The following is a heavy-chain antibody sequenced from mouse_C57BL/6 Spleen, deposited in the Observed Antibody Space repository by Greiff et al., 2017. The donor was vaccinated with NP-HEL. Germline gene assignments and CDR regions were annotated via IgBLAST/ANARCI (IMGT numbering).Heavy chain of an antibody. D-gene: IGHD1-1*01. CDR1: GYTFTSYW. J-gene: IGHJ3*01. CDR3: ARPYYYGPSAWFAY. Sequence: QVQLQQPGAELVKPGASVKMSCKASGYTFTSYWITWVKRRPGQGLEWIGDIYPGSGSTNYNEKFKSKATLTVDTSSSTAYMQLSSLTSEDSAVYYCARPYYYGPSAWFAYWGQGTLVTVSA. V-gene: IGHV1-55*01. CDR2: IYPGSGST.